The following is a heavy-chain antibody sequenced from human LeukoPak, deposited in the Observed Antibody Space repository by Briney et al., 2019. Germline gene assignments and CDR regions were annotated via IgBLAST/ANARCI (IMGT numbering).Heavy chain of an antibody. Sequence: GGSLRLSCAASGFTFDDYVMHWVRQAPGKGLEWVSLISWDGVNTYYADSVKGRFTISRDNSKDSLYLQMNSLRAEDTALYYCAKGSKSRWFGELDYYYMDVWGKGTTVTVSS. V-gene: IGHV3-43D*03. CDR2: ISWDGVNT. D-gene: IGHD3-10*01. CDR3: AKGSKSRWFGELDYYYMDV. J-gene: IGHJ6*03. CDR1: GFTFDDYV.